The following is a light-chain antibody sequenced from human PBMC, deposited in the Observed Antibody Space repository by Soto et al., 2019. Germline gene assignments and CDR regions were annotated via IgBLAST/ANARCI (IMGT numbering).Light chain of an antibody. V-gene: IGKV3-15*01. Sequence: EIVMTQSPATLSLSPGGTATLSCRASQSISNKLVWYQQKPGQVPRLLIYDASTRATGIPARFSGSGSGTESTLTISSLQSEDFAVYCCQQYNTWPPTFGQGTKVDIK. CDR2: DAS. CDR3: QQYNTWPPT. J-gene: IGKJ1*01. CDR1: QSISNK.